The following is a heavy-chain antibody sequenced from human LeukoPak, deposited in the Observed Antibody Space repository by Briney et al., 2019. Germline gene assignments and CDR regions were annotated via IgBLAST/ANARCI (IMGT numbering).Heavy chain of an antibody. J-gene: IGHJ4*02. V-gene: IGHV3-48*02. CDR1: GFTFSTYD. Sequence: PGGSLRLSCAASGFTFSTYDMNWVRQAPGKGLEWVSYISSSSSTIYYADSVKGRFTISRDNAKNSLYLQMNSLRDEDTAVYYCARTYSSGWLGGFGYWGQGTLVTVSS. CDR2: ISSSSSTI. CDR3: ARTYSSGWLGGFGY. D-gene: IGHD6-19*01.